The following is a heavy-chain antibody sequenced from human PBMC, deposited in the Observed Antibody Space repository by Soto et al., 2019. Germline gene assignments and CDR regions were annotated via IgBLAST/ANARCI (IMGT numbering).Heavy chain of an antibody. CDR3: VREIASRL. D-gene: IGHD2-21*01. V-gene: IGHV3-7*01. J-gene: IGHJ6*04. CDR1: GFTFTTFW. Sequence: EVQVVESGGGWSHLGGSLRLSGAASGFTFTTFWMTGVRQAPGGGLEWVANIKKDGSEKSYVDSVKGRFTISRDNAKSSLYLQMNSLRADDTAVYYCVREIASRLWGKGTTVIVSS. CDR2: IKKDGSEK.